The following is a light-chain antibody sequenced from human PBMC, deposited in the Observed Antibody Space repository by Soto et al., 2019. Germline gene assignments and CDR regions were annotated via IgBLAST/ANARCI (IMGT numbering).Light chain of an antibody. Sequence: DIVLTQSPCTLSRSGGERATLSCRASQTARSSSLAWYQQKPGQAPRLLIFGASTRAAGFPDRFSGSGSGTNFTLTISSLVPADFAVYYCQQYGSLPRTFGKGTKVDIK. CDR3: QQYGSLPRT. J-gene: IGKJ1*01. CDR2: GAS. CDR1: QTARSSS. V-gene: IGKV3-20*01.